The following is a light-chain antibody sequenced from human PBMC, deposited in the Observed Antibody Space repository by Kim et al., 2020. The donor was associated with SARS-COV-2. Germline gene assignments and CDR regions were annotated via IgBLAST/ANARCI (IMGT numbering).Light chain of an antibody. CDR2: STT. V-gene: IGKV3-15*01. J-gene: IGKJ1*01. Sequence: EIVMTQSPATLSVSPGERATLSCRASQSISSNLAWYQQKPGQAPRLIIHSTTTRATGIPVRFSGSGSGTEFNLTISSLQSEDFAVYYWQQCYDWPRTFGQGTKVDIK. CDR1: QSISSN. CDR3: QQCYDWPRT.